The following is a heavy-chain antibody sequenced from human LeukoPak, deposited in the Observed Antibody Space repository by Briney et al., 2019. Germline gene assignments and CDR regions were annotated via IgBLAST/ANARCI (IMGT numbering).Heavy chain of an antibody. J-gene: IGHJ6*02. D-gene: IGHD6-19*01. CDR2: INPNSGGT. CDR1: GYTFTGHY. Sequence: ASVKVSCKASGYTFTGHYMHWVRQAPGQGPEWLGWINPNSGGTIYAQNFQGRVTMTRDTSISTAYMELSSLRPDDTAVYYCARVRMAVGSVRFYYYGMDVWGQGTTVTVSS. V-gene: IGHV1-2*02. CDR3: ARVRMAVGSVRFYYYGMDV.